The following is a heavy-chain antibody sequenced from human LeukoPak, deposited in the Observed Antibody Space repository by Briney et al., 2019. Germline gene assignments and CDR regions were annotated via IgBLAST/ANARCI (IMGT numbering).Heavy chain of an antibody. Sequence: SETLSLTCTVSGGSINGYYWNWIRQPPGKGLEWIGYIYYSGSTNYNPSLKSRVTISVDTSKNHFSLKLSSVTAADTAVYYCARVTTVTGSDYFDYWGQGTPVTVSS. V-gene: IGHV4-59*01. J-gene: IGHJ4*02. D-gene: IGHD6-19*01. CDR2: IYYSGST. CDR1: GGSINGYY. CDR3: ARVTTVTGSDYFDY.